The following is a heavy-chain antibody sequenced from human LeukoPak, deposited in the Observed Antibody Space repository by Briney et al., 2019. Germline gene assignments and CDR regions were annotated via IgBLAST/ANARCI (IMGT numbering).Heavy chain of an antibody. J-gene: IGHJ6*02. CDR2: ISAYNGNT. D-gene: IGHD2-2*01. Sequence: ASVKVSCKASAYTFTSYGISWVRQAPGQGLEWMGWISAYNGNTNYAQKLQGRVTMTTDTSTSTAYMELRSLRSDDTAVYYCARTKSLDIVVVPAAKAYGMDFWGQGTTVTVSS. V-gene: IGHV1-18*01. CDR1: AYTFTSYG. CDR3: ARTKSLDIVVVPAAKAYGMDF.